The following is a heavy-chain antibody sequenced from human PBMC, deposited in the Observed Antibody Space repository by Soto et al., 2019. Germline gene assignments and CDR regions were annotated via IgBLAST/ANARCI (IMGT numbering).Heavy chain of an antibody. D-gene: IGHD3-10*01. CDR2: VDPEESET. CDR3: AYGSGSYLHYFEY. J-gene: IGHJ4*02. V-gene: IGHV1-69-2*01. Sequence: ASVKVSCKVSGYTFTDYYIHWVQQAPGKGLEWMGLVDPEESETIYAEEFHGRVTITADTSADTAYMELSSLRSDDTAVYYCAYGSGSYLHYFEYWGQGTLVTVSS. CDR1: GYTFTDYY.